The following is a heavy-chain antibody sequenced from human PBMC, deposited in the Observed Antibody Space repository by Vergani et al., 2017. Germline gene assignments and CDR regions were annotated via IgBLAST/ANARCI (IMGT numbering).Heavy chain of an antibody. V-gene: IGHV1-2*02. CDR2: INPNSGGT. J-gene: IGHJ4*02. CDR1: GYPFTGYY. CDR3: ARRVTRVRGVLDY. Sequence: QVQLVQSGAEVKKPGASVKVSCKASGYPFTGYYMHWVRQAPGQGLEWMGWINPNSGGTNYTQKFQGRVTMTMDTSISTAYMELSRLRSDDTAVYYCARRVTRVRGVLDYWGQGTPVTVSS. D-gene: IGHD3-10*01.